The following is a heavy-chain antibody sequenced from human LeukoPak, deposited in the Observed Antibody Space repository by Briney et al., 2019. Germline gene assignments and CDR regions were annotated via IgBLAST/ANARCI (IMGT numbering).Heavy chain of an antibody. CDR3: AITRYYYGSGSNYKGTNWLDP. V-gene: IGHV1-8*01. Sequence: ASVKVSCKASGYTFTSSDINWVRQATGQGLEWMGWMNPNSGNTGYAQKFQGRVTMTRNTSISTAYMELSSLRSEDTAVYYCAITRYYYGSGSNYKGTNWLDPWGQGTLVTVSS. CDR2: MNPNSGNT. J-gene: IGHJ5*02. CDR1: GYTFTSSD. D-gene: IGHD3-10*01.